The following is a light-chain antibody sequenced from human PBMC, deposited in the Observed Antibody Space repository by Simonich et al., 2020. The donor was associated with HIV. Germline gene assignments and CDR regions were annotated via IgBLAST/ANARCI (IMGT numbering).Light chain of an antibody. CDR3: HQYNNWPPWT. Sequence: EIVMTQSPVTLSVSPGEGATLSCRASQSVNSNLAWYQQKPGQAPRLLIYGASTRATGIPARFSGSGSGTEFTLTISSMQSEDFAVYYCHQYNNWPPWTFGQGTKVEIK. CDR2: GAS. V-gene: IGKV3-15*01. CDR1: QSVNSN. J-gene: IGKJ1*01.